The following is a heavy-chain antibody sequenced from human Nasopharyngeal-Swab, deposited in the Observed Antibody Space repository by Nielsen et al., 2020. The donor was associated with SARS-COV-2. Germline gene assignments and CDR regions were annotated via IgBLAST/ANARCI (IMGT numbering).Heavy chain of an antibody. D-gene: IGHD6-13*01. J-gene: IGHJ6*02. CDR1: VDSVSINSAA. V-gene: IGHV6-1*01. CDR2: TYYRSKWYN. Sequence: QTLSLTCAISVDSVSINSAAWNWIRQSPSRGLEWLGRTYYRSKWYNDYAVSVKSRITINPDTSKNQFSLQLNSVTPEDTAVYYCARGVEQQSQPEYYYYYGMDVWGQGTTVTVSS. CDR3: ARGVEQQSQPEYYYYYGMDV.